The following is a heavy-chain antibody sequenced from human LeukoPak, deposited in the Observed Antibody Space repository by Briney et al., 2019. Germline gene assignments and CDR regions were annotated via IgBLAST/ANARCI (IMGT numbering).Heavy chain of an antibody. CDR3: ARGRYYYDSSGYYPFDY. Sequence: SETLSLTCTVSGGPISSYYWSWIRQPAGKGLEWIGRIYTSGSTNYNPSLKSRVTMSVDTSKNQFSLKLSSATAADTAVYYCARGRYYYDSSGYYPFDYWGQGTLVTVSS. V-gene: IGHV4-4*07. J-gene: IGHJ4*02. D-gene: IGHD3-22*01. CDR2: IYTSGST. CDR1: GGPISSYY.